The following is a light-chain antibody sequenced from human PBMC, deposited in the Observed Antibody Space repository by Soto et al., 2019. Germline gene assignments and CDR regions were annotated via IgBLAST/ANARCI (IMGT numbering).Light chain of an antibody. CDR2: DAS. CDR1: QDINKY. CDR3: QQYDTLPFT. J-gene: IGKJ3*01. V-gene: IGKV1-33*01. Sequence: DIQMTQSPSSLSASVGDRVTITCQASQDINKYLNWYQQKPGKAPKLLIYDASNLETGVPSTFSGIGSGTDFTFTISSLQPEDIATYFCQQYDTLPFTFGPGTKVDIK.